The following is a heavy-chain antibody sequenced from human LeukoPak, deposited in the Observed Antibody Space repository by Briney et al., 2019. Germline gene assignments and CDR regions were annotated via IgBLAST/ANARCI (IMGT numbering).Heavy chain of an antibody. V-gene: IGHV4-59*08. D-gene: IGHD3-10*01. CDR1: GGSISSYY. CDR2: IYYSGST. CDR3: ARASGARRSFDI. Sequence: PSETLSLTCTVSGGSISSYYWSWIRQPPGKGLEWIGYIYYSGSTNYYPSLKSRVTISVDTSKNQFSLKLSSVTAADTAVYYCARASGARRSFDIWGQGTMVTVSS. J-gene: IGHJ3*02.